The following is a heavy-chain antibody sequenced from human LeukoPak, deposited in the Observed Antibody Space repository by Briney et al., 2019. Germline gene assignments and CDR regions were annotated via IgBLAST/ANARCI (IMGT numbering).Heavy chain of an antibody. Sequence: GGSLRLSCAASGFAFSRYWMSWVRQAPGKGLEWVANIKQDGSEKYYVDSVKGRFTISRDNAKNSLYLQMNSLRAEDTAVYYCARGLRYFDWLGNYYYMDVWGKGTTVTMSS. V-gene: IGHV3-7*01. J-gene: IGHJ6*03. CDR2: IKQDGSEK. CDR3: ARGLRYFDWLGNYYYMDV. D-gene: IGHD3-9*01. CDR1: GFAFSRYW.